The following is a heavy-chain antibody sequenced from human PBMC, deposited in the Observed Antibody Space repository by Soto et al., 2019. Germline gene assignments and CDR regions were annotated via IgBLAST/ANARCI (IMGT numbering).Heavy chain of an antibody. V-gene: IGHV3-30-3*01. CDR2: ISHDVSNK. CDR1: GFTFSSYA. CDR3: ARPIQKYDSSGPPNY. Sequence: GGSLRLSCAVSGFTFSSYAMHWVRQAPGKGLEWVAVISHDVSNKYYADSVKGRFTISRDNSKNTLYLQMKSLRAEDTAVYYCARPIQKYDSSGPPNYWGQGTLVTVST. J-gene: IGHJ4*02. D-gene: IGHD3-22*01.